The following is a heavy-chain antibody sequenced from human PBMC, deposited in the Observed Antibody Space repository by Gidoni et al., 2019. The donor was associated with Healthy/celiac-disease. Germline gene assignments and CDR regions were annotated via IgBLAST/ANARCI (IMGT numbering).Heavy chain of an antibody. D-gene: IGHD4-17*01. CDR3: ARGTVRGNAFDI. V-gene: IGHV3-21*01. CDR2: ISSSSSYR. J-gene: IGHJ3*02. Sequence: VQLVESGGGMVKPGGSLSLSCAASGFTFSSYSMNWVRQAPGKGLELVSSISSSSSYRYYADSVKGRFTISRDNAKNSLYLQMNSLRAEDTAVYYCARGTVRGNAFDIWGQGTMVTVSS. CDR1: GFTFSSYS.